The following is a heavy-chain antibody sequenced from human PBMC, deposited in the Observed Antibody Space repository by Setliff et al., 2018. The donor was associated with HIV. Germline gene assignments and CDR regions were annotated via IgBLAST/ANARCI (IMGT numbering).Heavy chain of an antibody. Sequence: PGGSLRLSCAASGFTFSFHAMTWVRQAPGKGLEWVSGISGSGDSTYYAESVKGRFTISRDNSKNTMFLQMNNLRAEDTAFYYCAKPRLYNSALENWGQGTLVTVSS. D-gene: IGHD1-1*01. CDR1: GFTFSFHA. CDR2: ISGSGDST. CDR3: AKPRLYNSALEN. V-gene: IGHV3-23*01. J-gene: IGHJ4*02.